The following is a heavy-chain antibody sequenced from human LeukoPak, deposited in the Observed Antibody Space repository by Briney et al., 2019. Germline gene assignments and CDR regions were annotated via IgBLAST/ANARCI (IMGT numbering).Heavy chain of an antibody. J-gene: IGHJ2*01. CDR2: FDPEDGET. CDR1: GYTLTELS. CDR3: ATGTYSSGWSWYFDL. D-gene: IGHD6-19*01. Sequence: AAVNVSCKGSGYTLTELSMHLMRQAPGKGREWMGGFDPEDGETIYAQKFQGRVTMTEDTSKDTAYMELSSLRSEDTAVYYCATGTYSSGWSWYFDLWGRGTLVTVSS. V-gene: IGHV1-24*01.